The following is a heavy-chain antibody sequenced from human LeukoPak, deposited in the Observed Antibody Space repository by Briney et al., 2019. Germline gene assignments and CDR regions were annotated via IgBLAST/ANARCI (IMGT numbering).Heavy chain of an antibody. Sequence: PGGSLRLSCAASGFTFSSYAMSWVRQAPGKGLEWVSAISGSGGSTYYADSVKGRFTISRDNSKNTLYLQMNSLRAEDTAVYYRAKDSGKGSYGGSFDFRGPGTLVTVSS. D-gene: IGHD1-26*01. CDR1: GFTFSSYA. V-gene: IGHV3-23*01. CDR3: AKDSGKGSYGGSFDF. CDR2: ISGSGGST. J-gene: IGHJ4*01.